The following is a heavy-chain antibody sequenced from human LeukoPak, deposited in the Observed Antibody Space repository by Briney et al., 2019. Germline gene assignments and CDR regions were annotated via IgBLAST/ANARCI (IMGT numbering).Heavy chain of an antibody. J-gene: IGHJ4*02. CDR2: ISSGSSHI. CDR1: GFTFSTHS. CDR3: ARDFRTQLDGYSPPYHFDY. D-gene: IGHD5-24*01. Sequence: GGSLRLSCAASGFTFSTHSMSWVRQAPGKGLEWVSSISSGSSHIYYADSMNGRFTISRDNARNSLFLQMNSLRAEDMAEYYCARDFRTQLDGYSPPYHFDYWGQGALVTVSS. V-gene: IGHV3-21*01.